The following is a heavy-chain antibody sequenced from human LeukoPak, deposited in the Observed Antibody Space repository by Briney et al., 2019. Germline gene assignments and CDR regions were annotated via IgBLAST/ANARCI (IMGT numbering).Heavy chain of an antibody. D-gene: IGHD6-19*01. J-gene: IGHJ6*03. V-gene: IGHV4-39*07. Sequence: SETLSLTCTVSGVSISSSNSYWGWIRQPPGKGLEWIGEINHSGSTNYNPSLKSRVTISVDTSKNQFSLKLSSVTAADTAVYYCARCIAVAGYYYYMDVWGKGTTVTVSS. CDR2: INHSGST. CDR3: ARCIAVAGYYYYMDV. CDR1: GVSISSSNSY.